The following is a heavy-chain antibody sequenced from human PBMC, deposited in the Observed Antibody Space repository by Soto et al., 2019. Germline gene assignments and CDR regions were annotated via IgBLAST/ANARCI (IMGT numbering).Heavy chain of an antibody. D-gene: IGHD2-21*02. Sequence: GGSLRLSCAASGFTFSSYSMNWVRQAPGKGLEWVSYISSSSSTIYYADSVKGRFTISRDNAKNSLYLQMNSLRDEDTAVYYCAGSVVVTAIPVFDIWGQGTMVTVSS. J-gene: IGHJ3*02. V-gene: IGHV3-48*02. CDR2: ISSSSSTI. CDR3: AGSVVVTAIPVFDI. CDR1: GFTFSSYS.